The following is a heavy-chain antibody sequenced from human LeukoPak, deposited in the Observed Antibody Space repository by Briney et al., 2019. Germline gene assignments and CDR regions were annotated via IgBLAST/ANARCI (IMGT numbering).Heavy chain of an antibody. D-gene: IGHD3-10*01. J-gene: IGHJ6*04. CDR2: INSDGSST. CDR1: GFTFSSYW. CDR3: ARDFGGSGSYYNVYYYYGMDV. Sequence: GGSLRLSCAASGFTFSSYWMHWVRQAPGKGLVWVSGINSDGSSTSYADSVKGRFTISRDNAKNTLYLQMNSLGGEDTAVYYCARDFGGSGSYYNVYYYYGMDVWGKGTTVTVSS. V-gene: IGHV3-74*01.